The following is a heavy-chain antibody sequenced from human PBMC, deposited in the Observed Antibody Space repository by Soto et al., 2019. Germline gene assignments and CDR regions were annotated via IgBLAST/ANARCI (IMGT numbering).Heavy chain of an antibody. D-gene: IGHD3-22*01. J-gene: IGHJ4*02. V-gene: IGHV4-30-4*01. CDR3: ARELNPYYYDSSGYYDY. CDR1: GGSISSGDYY. Sequence: SETLSLTCTVSGGSISSGDYYWSWIRQPPGKGLEWIGYIYYSGSTYYNPSLKSRVTISVDTSKNQFSLKLSSVTAADTAVYYCARELNPYYYDSSGYYDYWGQGTLVTVSS. CDR2: IYYSGST.